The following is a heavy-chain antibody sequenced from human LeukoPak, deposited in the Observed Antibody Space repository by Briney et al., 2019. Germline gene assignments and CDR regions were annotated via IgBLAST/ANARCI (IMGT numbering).Heavy chain of an antibody. CDR2: IYSGGST. J-gene: IGHJ4*02. Sequence: GGSLRLSCAASGFTVSSNYMSWVRQAPGKGLEWVSVIYSGGSTYYADSVKGRFTISRDNSKNTLYVQMNSLRAEDTAVYYCAKTSRRSLHLLFDYWGQGTLVTVSS. V-gene: IGHV3-66*01. D-gene: IGHD5-24*01. CDR1: GFTVSSNY. CDR3: AKTSRRSLHLLFDY.